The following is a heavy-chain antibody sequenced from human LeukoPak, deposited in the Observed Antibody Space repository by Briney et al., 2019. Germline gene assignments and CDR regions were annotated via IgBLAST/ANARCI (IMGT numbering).Heavy chain of an antibody. J-gene: IGHJ3*02. CDR1: GYTFTSCA. CDR2: ISAYNGNT. CDR3: ARLFYYYDSSGYYSGYDAFDI. D-gene: IGHD3-22*01. Sequence: ASVKVSCKASGYTFTSCAISWVRQAPGQGLEWMGWISAYNGNTNYAQKLQGRVTMTTDTSTSTAYMELRSLRSDDTAVYYCARLFYYYDSSGYYSGYDAFDIWGQGTMVTVSS. V-gene: IGHV1-18*01.